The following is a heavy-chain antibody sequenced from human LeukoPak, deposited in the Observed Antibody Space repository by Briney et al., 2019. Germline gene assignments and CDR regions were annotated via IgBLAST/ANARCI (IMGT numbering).Heavy chain of an antibody. V-gene: IGHV3-43*01. D-gene: IGHD1-26*01. CDR3: ARAPKFRLVGVPKGPFDP. Sequence: GGSLRLSCAASGFTFDDYTIHWVRQAPGKGLEWVSLISWDGGSTYYADSVKGRFFISRDNAKNSLYLQMNSLRAEDTAVYYCARAPKFRLVGVPKGPFDPWGQGTLVTVSS. CDR1: GFTFDDYT. J-gene: IGHJ5*02. CDR2: ISWDGGST.